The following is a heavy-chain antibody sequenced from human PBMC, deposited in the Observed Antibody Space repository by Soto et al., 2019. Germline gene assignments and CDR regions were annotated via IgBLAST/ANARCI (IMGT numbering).Heavy chain of an antibody. Sequence: SGKVSCKAFGGTFSRYAISWVRQAPGQGLEWMGGIIPIFGTANYAQKFQGRVTITADESTSTAYMELSSLRSEDTAVYYCARDVTHSSGWYSGGYGMDVWG. CDR3: ARDVTHSSGWYSGGYGMDV. CDR1: GGTFSRYA. V-gene: IGHV1-69*13. J-gene: IGHJ6*02. CDR2: IIPIFGTA. D-gene: IGHD6-19*01.